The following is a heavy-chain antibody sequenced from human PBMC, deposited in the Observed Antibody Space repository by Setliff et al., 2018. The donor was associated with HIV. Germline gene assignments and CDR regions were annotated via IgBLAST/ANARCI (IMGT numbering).Heavy chain of an antibody. J-gene: IGHJ1*01. Sequence: SETLSLTCTVSGGSISSYYWSWIRQPPGKGLEWIGYIYTSGDTNYNPSLKSRVTISADMSKNQFSLKLSSVTAAGTAVYYCARGGFTEVTTHFQHWGRGTLVTVSS. CDR3: ARGGFTEVTTHFQH. V-gene: IGHV4-4*08. D-gene: IGHD4-17*01. CDR1: GGSISSYY. CDR2: IYTSGDT.